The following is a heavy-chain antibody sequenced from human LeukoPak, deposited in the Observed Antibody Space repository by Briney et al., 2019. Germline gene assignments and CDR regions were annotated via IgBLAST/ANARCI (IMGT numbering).Heavy chain of an antibody. J-gene: IGHJ4*02. CDR3: ARVYSGYDPFDY. D-gene: IGHD5-12*01. V-gene: IGHV3-74*01. Sequence: GPLRLSCAASGFTFSSYWMHWVRQAPGKGLVWVSRINSDGSSTSYADSVKGRFTISRDNAKNTLYLQMNSLRAEDTAVYYCARVYSGYDPFDYWGQGTLVTVSS. CDR1: GFTFSSYW. CDR2: INSDGSST.